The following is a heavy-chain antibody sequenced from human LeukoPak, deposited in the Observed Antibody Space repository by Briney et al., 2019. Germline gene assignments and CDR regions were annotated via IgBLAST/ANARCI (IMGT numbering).Heavy chain of an antibody. CDR2: INPNSGDT. J-gene: IGHJ4*02. Sequence: ASVKVSCKASGYTFTDFYIHWVRQAPGQGLECMGWINPNSGDTIYVQKFQGRVTMTRDTSISTAYMELSRLRSDDTAVYYCARTNPDCSSTSCYWDYWGQGTLVTVSS. CDR3: ARTNPDCSSTSCYWDY. V-gene: IGHV1-2*02. D-gene: IGHD2-2*01. CDR1: GYTFTDFY.